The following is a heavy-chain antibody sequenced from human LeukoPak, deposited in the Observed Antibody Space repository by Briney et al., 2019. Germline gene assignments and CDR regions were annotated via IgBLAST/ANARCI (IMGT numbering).Heavy chain of an antibody. V-gene: IGHV3-74*01. Sequence: PGGSLRLSCAASGFTFSSYWMHWVRQAPGKGLVWVSRINSDGSSTSYADSVKGRFTISRDNSMNTLYLQMNSLRAEDTAIYFCAKVPYPDYGSWRPPFMDVWGQGTTVAVSS. CDR1: GFTFSSYW. J-gene: IGHJ6*02. CDR3: AKVPYPDYGSWRPPFMDV. CDR2: INSDGSST. D-gene: IGHD3-10*01.